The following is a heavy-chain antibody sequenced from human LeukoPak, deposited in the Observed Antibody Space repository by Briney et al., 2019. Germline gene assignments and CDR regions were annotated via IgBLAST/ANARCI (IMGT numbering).Heavy chain of an antibody. CDR3: AEDLMIVVVITSASDY. Sequence: GGSLRLSCAASGFTFSSYAMSWVRQAPGKGLEWVSAISGSGGSTYYADSVKGRFTISRDNSKNTLYLQMNSLRAEDTAVYYCAEDLMIVVVITSASDYWGQGTLVTVSS. J-gene: IGHJ4*02. CDR1: GFTFSSYA. V-gene: IGHV3-23*01. CDR2: ISGSGGST. D-gene: IGHD3-22*01.